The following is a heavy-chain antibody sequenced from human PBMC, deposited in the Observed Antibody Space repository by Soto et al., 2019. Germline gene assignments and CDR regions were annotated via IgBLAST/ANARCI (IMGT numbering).Heavy chain of an antibody. V-gene: IGHV4-4*02. CDR3: ARDPYEIYDSSGVKFDY. Sequence: PSETLSLTCAVSGGFISSSNWWSWVRQPPGKGLEWIGEIYHSGSTNYNPSLKSRVTISVDKSKNQFSLKLSSVTAADTAVYYCARDPYEIYDSSGVKFDYWGQGTLVTVSS. CDR2: IYHSGST. J-gene: IGHJ4*02. D-gene: IGHD3-22*01. CDR1: GGFISSSNW.